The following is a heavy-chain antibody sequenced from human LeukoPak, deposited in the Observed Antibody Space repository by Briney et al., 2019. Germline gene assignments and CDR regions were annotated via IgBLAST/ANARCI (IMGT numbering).Heavy chain of an antibody. V-gene: IGHV4-59*01. CDR2: IYYSGST. J-gene: IGHJ4*02. CDR3: AREMPDGNLDY. Sequence: SETLSLTCTVSGGSISSYYWSWIRQPPGKGLEWIGYIYYSGSTNYNPSLKSRVTISVDMSKNQFSLKLSSVTAADTAVYYCAREMPDGNLDYWGQGTLVTVSS. CDR1: GGSISSYY. D-gene: IGHD4-23*01.